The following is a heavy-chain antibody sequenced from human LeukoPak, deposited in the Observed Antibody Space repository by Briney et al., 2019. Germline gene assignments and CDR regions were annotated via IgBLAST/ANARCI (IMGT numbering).Heavy chain of an antibody. J-gene: IGHJ3*02. CDR1: GGSISSSSYY. V-gene: IGHV4-39*07. CDR3: ARAGTPGKSGASDI. D-gene: IGHD1-1*01. CDR2: IYYSGST. Sequence: SETLSLTCTVSGGSISSSSYYWGWIRQPPGKGLEWIGSIYYSGSTYYNPSLKSRVTISVDTSKNQFSLKLSSVTAADTAVYYCARAGTPGKSGASDIWGQGTMVTVSS.